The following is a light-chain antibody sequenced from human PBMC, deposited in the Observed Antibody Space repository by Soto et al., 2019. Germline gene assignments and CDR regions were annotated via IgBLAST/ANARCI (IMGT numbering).Light chain of an antibody. CDR1: SSDVGGYNF. CDR3: SSYTSSTTDV. CDR2: DVS. V-gene: IGLV2-14*01. J-gene: IGLJ1*01. Sequence: QSALTQPASVSGSPGQSITISCTGTSSDVGGYNFVSWYQQHPGKAPKLMIYDVSSRPSGVSNRFSGSKSGNTASLTISGLQTEDDADYYCSSYTSSTTDVFGTGTKLTVL.